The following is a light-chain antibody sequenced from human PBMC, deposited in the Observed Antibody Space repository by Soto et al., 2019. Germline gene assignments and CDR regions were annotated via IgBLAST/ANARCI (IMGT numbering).Light chain of an antibody. CDR2: EVS. CDR1: SSDVGTFNY. V-gene: IGLV2-14*01. CDR3: SSYTTSSTYV. Sequence: QSVLTQPASVSGSPGQSITISCTATSSDVGTFNYVSWYQHHPGKAPKLMIYEVSNRPSGVSDRFSGSKSDNTASLTISGLQAEDEADYYCSSYTTSSTYVFGTGTKLTVL. J-gene: IGLJ1*01.